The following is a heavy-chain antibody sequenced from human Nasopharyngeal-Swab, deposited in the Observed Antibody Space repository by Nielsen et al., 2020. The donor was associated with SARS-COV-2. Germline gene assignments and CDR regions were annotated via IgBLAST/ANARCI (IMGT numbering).Heavy chain of an antibody. J-gene: IGHJ4*02. D-gene: IGHD6-19*01. CDR1: GMAFSSYG. V-gene: IGHV3-30*18. CDR2: ISHDGGNE. CDR3: AKDSGSGWFSLFDH. Sequence: GESLKISCAASGMAFSSYGMHWVRQAACKGLEWVTVISHDGGNEYYADSVKGRFTISRDNSKNALYLQMNSLRPEDTATYYCAKDSGSGWFSLFDHWGRGTVVTVSS.